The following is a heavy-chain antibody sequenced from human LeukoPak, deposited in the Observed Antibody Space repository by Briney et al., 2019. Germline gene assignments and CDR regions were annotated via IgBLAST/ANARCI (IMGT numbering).Heavy chain of an antibody. CDR3: LVTPLSRGFGY. D-gene: IGHD2/OR15-2a*01. J-gene: IGHJ4*02. V-gene: IGHV3-7*01. CDR1: GFTFSSYW. CDR2: IRQDGSVQ. Sequence: PGGSLRLSCAASGFTFSSYWMSWVRQAPGKGLEWVANIRQDGSVQNYVDSVKGRFTISRDNPKNSVYLQMSSLRAEDTAVYYCLVTPLSRGFGYWGQGTLVTVSS.